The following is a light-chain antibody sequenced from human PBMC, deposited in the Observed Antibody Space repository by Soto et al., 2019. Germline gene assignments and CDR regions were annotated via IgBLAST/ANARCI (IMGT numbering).Light chain of an antibody. V-gene: IGLV2-14*03. CDR3: SSYTTTNTLV. J-gene: IGLJ2*01. CDR1: SSDVGDYNY. CDR2: GVS. Sequence: QSVLTQPASVSGSPGQSITISCTGTSSDVGDYNYVSWYQQHPGKAPKLIIYGVSNRPSGISNRFSGSKSANTASLTISGPQAEDEADYYCSSYTTTNTLVFGGGTKVTVL.